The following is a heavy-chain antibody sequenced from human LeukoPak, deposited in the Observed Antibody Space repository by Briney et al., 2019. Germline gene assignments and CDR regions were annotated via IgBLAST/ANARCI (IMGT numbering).Heavy chain of an antibody. Sequence: ASVKVSCKASGYTFTGYYMHWVRQAPGQGLEWMGWINPNSGGANYAQKFQGRVIMTRDTSISTAYMELSRLRSDDTAVYYCAGSRLRIAAAILVFDPWGQGTLVTVSS. CDR3: AGSRLRIAAAILVFDP. CDR2: INPNSGGA. V-gene: IGHV1-2*02. J-gene: IGHJ5*02. CDR1: GYTFTGYY. D-gene: IGHD6-13*01.